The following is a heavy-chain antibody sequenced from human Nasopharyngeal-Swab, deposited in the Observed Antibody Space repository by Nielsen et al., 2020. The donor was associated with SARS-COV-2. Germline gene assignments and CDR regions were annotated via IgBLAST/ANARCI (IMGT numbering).Heavy chain of an antibody. CDR3: AKLVGSTDWFDP. J-gene: IGHJ5*02. Sequence: SETLSLTCTVSGGSIINYYWSWIRQPPGKGLEWIGYIYNRGSTNYSPSLKSRVTMSVDTSKNQFSLNLNSVSAADTAFYYCAKLVGSTDWFDPWGQGTLVTVSS. D-gene: IGHD1-26*01. CDR1: GGSIINYY. CDR2: IYNRGST. V-gene: IGHV4-59*08.